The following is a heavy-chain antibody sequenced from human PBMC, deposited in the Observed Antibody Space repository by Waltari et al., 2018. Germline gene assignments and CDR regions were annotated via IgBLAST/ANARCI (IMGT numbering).Heavy chain of an antibody. CDR3: ARETGDYGDYFYYYYYYMDV. Sequence: QVQLQQWGAGLLKPSETLSLTCAVYGGSFSGYYWSWIRQPPGKGLEWIGEINHSGSTNYNPSLKGRVTISVDTSKNQFSLKLSSVTAADTAVYYCARETGDYGDYFYYYYYYMDVWGKGTTVTVSS. CDR1: GGSFSGYY. D-gene: IGHD4-17*01. J-gene: IGHJ6*03. CDR2: INHSGST. V-gene: IGHV4-34*01.